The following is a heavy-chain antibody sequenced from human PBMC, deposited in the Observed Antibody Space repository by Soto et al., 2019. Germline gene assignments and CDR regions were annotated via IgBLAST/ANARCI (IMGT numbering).Heavy chain of an antibody. CDR2: IYYIGST. V-gene: IGHV4-31*03. Sequence: QVQLQESGPGLVKPSQTLSLTCTVSGGSISSGGYYWNWIRQHPGKGLEWIGYIYYIGSTYYNPSLKSRVTISLDTSKTPCSLKLSSVTAGETAVYSCARSVFPWGQGTLVTVSS. CDR3: ARSVFP. J-gene: IGHJ5*02. CDR1: GGSISSGGYY.